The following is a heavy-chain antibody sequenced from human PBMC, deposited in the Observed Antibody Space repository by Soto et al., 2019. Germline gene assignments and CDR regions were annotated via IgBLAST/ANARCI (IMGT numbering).Heavy chain of an antibody. CDR2: IYYSGST. J-gene: IGHJ4*02. D-gene: IGHD3-22*01. V-gene: IGHV4-30-4*01. CDR1: GGSISSGDYY. CDR3: ARENYYDSSGYYFDY. Sequence: LSLTCTVSGGSISSGDYYWSWIRQPPGKGLEWIGYIYYSGSTYYNPSLKSRVTISVDTSKNQFSLKLSSVTAADTAVYYCARENYYDSSGYYFDYWGQGTLVTV.